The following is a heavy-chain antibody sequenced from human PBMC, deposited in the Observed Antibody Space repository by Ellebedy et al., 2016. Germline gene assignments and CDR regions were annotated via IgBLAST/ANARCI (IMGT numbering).Heavy chain of an antibody. V-gene: IGHV3-23*01. CDR2: ITGSGDST. CDR3: AKDNGHSGWYAPGY. J-gene: IGHJ4*02. Sequence: GGSLRLSXAASGFTFSSYAMTWVRQAPGKGLDWVSLITGSGDSTYYADSVRGRFTISRDNSENTLYLQMNGLTVEDTAVYYCAKDNGHSGWYAPGYWGQGTLVTVSS. CDR1: GFTFSSYA. D-gene: IGHD6-19*01.